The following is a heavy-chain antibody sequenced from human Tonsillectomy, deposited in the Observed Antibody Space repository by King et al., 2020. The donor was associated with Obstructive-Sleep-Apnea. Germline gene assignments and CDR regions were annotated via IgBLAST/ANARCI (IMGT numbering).Heavy chain of an antibody. CDR2: ISYDGSNK. J-gene: IGHJ4*02. V-gene: IGHV3-30*18. Sequence: VQLVESGGGVVQPGRSLRLSCAASGFTFSSYGMHWVRQAPCKGLEWVAVISYDGSNKYYVDSVKGRFTISRDNSKNTLYLQMNSLRAEDTAVYYCAKDYAPYSSGWETNDYWGQGTLVTVSS. CDR3: AKDYAPYSSGWETNDY. D-gene: IGHD6-19*01. CDR1: GFTFSSYG.